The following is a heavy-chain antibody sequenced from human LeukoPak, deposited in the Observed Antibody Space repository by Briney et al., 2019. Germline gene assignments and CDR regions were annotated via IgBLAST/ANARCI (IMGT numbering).Heavy chain of an antibody. CDR1: GYXFTSYD. D-gene: IGHD3-22*01. CDR2: IIPIFGTA. Sequence: SVKVSCKTSGYXFTSYDISWVRQAPGQGLEWMGGIIPIFGTANYAQKFQGRVTITADESTSTAYMELSSLRSEDTAVYYCARGRHYDSSGYYSIFYWGQGTLVTVSS. V-gene: IGHV1-69*13. J-gene: IGHJ4*02. CDR3: ARGRHYDSSGYYSIFY.